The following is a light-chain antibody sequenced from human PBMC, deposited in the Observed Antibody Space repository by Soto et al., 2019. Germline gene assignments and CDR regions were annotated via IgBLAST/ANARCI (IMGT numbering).Light chain of an antibody. CDR2: GAS. CDR1: QSVSSR. Sequence: DIVLTQSPSTLSLSPGERATLSCRASQSVSSRLAWYQHKPGQAPRLLISGASSRATGIPDRFSGSGSGTDFILTISRLEPEDFAVYYCQHYDNTPPSVTFGPGTKVDIK. J-gene: IGKJ3*01. V-gene: IGKV3-20*01. CDR3: QHYDNTPPSVT.